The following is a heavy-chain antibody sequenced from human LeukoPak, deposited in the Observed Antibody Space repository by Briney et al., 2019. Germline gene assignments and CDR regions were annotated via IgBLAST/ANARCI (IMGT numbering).Heavy chain of an antibody. CDR2: IGYDGSNK. CDR3: ARVAYS. J-gene: IGHJ4*02. CDR1: GFSFSSYG. Sequence: GRSLRLSCAASGFSFSSYGIHWVRQAPGKGLEWVAVIGYDGSNKYYADSVKGRFTISRDNAENSLYLQMNSLRAEDTAVYYCARVAYSWGQGTLVTVSS. D-gene: IGHD1-26*01. V-gene: IGHV3-33*08.